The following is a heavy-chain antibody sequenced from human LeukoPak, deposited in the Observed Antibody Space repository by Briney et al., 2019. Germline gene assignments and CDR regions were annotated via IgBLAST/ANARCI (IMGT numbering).Heavy chain of an antibody. CDR1: GGSISSYY. CDR3: ARVREMATISVYYFDY. D-gene: IGHD5-12*01. V-gene: IGHV4-4*07. Sequence: SETLSLTCTVSGGSISSYYWSWIRQPAGKGLEWIGRIYTSGSTNYNPSLKSRVTMSVDTSKNQFSLELSSVTAADTAVYYCARVREMATISVYYFDYWGQGTLVTVSS. CDR2: IYTSGST. J-gene: IGHJ4*02.